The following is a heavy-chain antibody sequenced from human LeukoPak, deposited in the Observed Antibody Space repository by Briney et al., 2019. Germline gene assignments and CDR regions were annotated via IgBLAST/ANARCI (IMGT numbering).Heavy chain of an antibody. CDR2: ISSSSSTI. J-gene: IGHJ3*02. CDR1: GFTFSSYE. CDR3: ARGRRGGYDSSGYAFDI. V-gene: IGHV3-48*02. Sequence: TGGSLRLSCVVSGFTFSSYEMNWVRQAPGKGLEWVSYISSSSSTIYYADSVKGRFTISRDNAKNSLYLQMNSLRDEDTAVYYCARGRRGGYDSSGYAFDIWGQGTMVTVSS. D-gene: IGHD3-22*01.